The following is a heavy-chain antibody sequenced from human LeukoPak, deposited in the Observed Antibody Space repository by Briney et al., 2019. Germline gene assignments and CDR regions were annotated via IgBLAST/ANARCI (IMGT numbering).Heavy chain of an antibody. V-gene: IGHV3-23*01. CDR1: GFTFSSYS. D-gene: IGHD2-15*01. CDR2: ISGSGGST. CDR3: AKDPGTVVVQYYFDY. Sequence: PGGSLRLSCAASGFTFSSYSMNWVRQAPGKGLEWVSAISGSGGSTYYADSVKGRFTISRDNSKNTLYLQMNSLRAEDTAVYYCAKDPGTVVVQYYFDYWGQGTLVTVSS. J-gene: IGHJ4*02.